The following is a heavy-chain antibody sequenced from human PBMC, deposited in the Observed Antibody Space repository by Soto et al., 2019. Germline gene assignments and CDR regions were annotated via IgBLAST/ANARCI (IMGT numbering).Heavy chain of an antibody. J-gene: IGHJ4*02. V-gene: IGHV1-18*01. Sequence: QVQLVQSGAEVKKPGASVKVSCKASGYTFTSYGISWVLQAPGQGLEWMGWISAYNGNTNYAQKLQGRVTMTTDTSTSKVYMELRSLRSDDTAVYYLARDRAMAAAVDYWGQVTLVTVSS. D-gene: IGHD6-13*01. CDR1: GYTFTSYG. CDR2: ISAYNGNT. CDR3: ARDRAMAAAVDY.